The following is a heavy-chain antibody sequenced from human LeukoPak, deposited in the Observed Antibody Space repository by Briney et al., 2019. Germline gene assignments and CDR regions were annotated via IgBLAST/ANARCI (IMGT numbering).Heavy chain of an antibody. CDR2: IYYSGST. J-gene: IGHJ3*02. CDR3: ASLTTADAFDI. CDR1: GASISSYY. Sequence: SETLSLTCTVSGASISSYYWSWIRQPPGKGLEWIGYIYYSGSTNYNPSLKSRVTISVDTSKNQFSLKLSSVTAADTAVFYWASLTTADAFDIWGQGTMVTVSS. D-gene: IGHD3-22*01. V-gene: IGHV4-59*01.